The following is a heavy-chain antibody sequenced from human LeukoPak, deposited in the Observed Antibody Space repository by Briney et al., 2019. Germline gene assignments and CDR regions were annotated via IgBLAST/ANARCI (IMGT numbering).Heavy chain of an antibody. J-gene: IGHJ4*02. CDR3: ARVAPIYSSSLYYLDY. CDR2: IWYDGGNK. D-gene: IGHD6-13*01. CDR1: GFTFSSHV. Sequence: GGSLRLSCAASGFTFSSHVMHWVRQAPGKGLEWVAVIWYDGGNKYYADSVKGRFTISRDNSMNTLYLQMKSLRAEDTAVYYCARVAPIYSSSLYYLDYWGQGTLVTVPS. V-gene: IGHV3-33*01.